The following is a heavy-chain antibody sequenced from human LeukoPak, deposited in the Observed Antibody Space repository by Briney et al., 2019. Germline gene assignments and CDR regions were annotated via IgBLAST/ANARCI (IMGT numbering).Heavy chain of an antibody. CDR3: ARVDVDTAMAAFDY. V-gene: IGHV3-21*01. J-gene: IGHJ4*02. CDR1: GFTFSSNA. Sequence: GGSLRLSCAASGFTFSSNAMSWVRQAPGKGLEGVSSISSSSSYIYYADSVKGRFTISRDNAKNSLYLQMNSLRAEDTAVYYCARVDVDTAMAAFDYWGQGTLVTVSS. D-gene: IGHD5-18*01. CDR2: ISSSSSYI.